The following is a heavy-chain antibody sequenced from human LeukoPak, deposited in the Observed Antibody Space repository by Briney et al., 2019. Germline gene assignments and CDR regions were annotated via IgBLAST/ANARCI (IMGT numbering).Heavy chain of an antibody. CDR1: GGSISSYY. CDR3: ARDHPIIRFGELFPYYYMDV. V-gene: IGHV4-4*07. D-gene: IGHD3-10*01. Sequence: KPSETLSLTCTVSGGSISSYYWSWIRQPAGKGLEWIGRIYTSGSTNYHPSLKSRVTMSVDTSKNQFSLKLSSVTAADTAVYYCARDHPIIRFGELFPYYYMDVWGKGTTVTVSS. J-gene: IGHJ6*03. CDR2: IYTSGST.